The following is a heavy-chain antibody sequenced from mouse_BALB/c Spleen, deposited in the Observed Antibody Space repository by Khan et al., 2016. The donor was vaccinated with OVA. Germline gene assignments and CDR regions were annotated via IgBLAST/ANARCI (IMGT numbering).Heavy chain of an antibody. D-gene: IGHD2-10*01. Sequence: QVQLKQSGPGLVAPSQSLSITCTISGFSLTNYGVHWVRLPPGKGLEWLVVIWSDGSTTYNSALKSRLSISKDNSKSQVFLKMNSLQTDDTARYYGARQPYYHYYVMDYWGQGTSVTVSS. CDR1: GFSLTNYG. CDR2: IWSDGST. V-gene: IGHV2-6-1*01. CDR3: ARQPYYHYYVMDY. J-gene: IGHJ4*01.